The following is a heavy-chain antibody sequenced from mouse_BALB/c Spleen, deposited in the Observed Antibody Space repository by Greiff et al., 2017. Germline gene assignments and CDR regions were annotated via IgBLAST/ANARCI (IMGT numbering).Heavy chain of an antibody. J-gene: IGHJ4*01. CDR2: IDPENGNT. CDR3: ARYDGYYGYAMDY. Sequence: VQLKQSGAELVRPGALVKLSCKASGFNIKDYYMHWVKQRPEQGLEWIGWIDPENGNTIYDPKFQGKASITADTSSNTAYLQLSSLTSEDTAVYYCARYDGYYGYAMDYWGQGTSVTVSS. V-gene: IGHV14-1*02. CDR1: GFNIKDYY. D-gene: IGHD2-3*01.